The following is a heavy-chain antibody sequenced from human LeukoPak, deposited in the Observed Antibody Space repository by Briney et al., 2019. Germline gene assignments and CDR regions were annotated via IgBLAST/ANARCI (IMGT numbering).Heavy chain of an antibody. Sequence: GGSLRLSCAASGFTFSSYWMSWVRQAPGKGLEWVANIKQDGSEKYYVDSVKGRFTISRDNAKNSLYLQMNSLRAEDTAVYYCARDQRYCSSSSCPWEPFDYWGQGTLGTVPS. V-gene: IGHV3-7*05. CDR2: IKQDGSEK. D-gene: IGHD2-2*01. CDR1: GFTFSSYW. J-gene: IGHJ4*02. CDR3: ARDQRYCSSSSCPWEPFDY.